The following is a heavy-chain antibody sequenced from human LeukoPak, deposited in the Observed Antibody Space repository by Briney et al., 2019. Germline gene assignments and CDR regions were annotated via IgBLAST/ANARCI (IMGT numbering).Heavy chain of an antibody. V-gene: IGHV3-7*01. CDR3: ASVTYVGYCGSSCSNAFDI. CDR2: IKQEGSEK. Sequence: GGSLRLSCAASRFTFSKYWMSGVGQVPGKGGGRVANIKQEGSEKHYVDSVRGGFTISRENAKNSLYLQTNSLRAEDAALCDCASVTYVGYCGSSCSNAFDIWGRGTMVTVSS. J-gene: IGHJ3*02. D-gene: IGHD2-2*01. CDR1: RFTFSKYW.